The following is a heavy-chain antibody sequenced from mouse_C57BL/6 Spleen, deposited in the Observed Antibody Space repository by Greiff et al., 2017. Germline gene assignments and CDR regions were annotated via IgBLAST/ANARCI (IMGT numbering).Heavy chain of an antibody. D-gene: IGHD1-1*01. Sequence: EVKLMESGEGLVKPGGSLKLSCAASGFTFSSYAMSWVRQTPEKRLEWVAYISSGGDYIYYADTVKGRFTISRDNARNTLYLQMSSLKSEDTAMYYCTRGGFYYYGSSPWFAYWGQGTLVTVSA. V-gene: IGHV5-9-1*02. CDR2: ISSGGDYI. CDR3: TRGGFYYYGSSPWFAY. J-gene: IGHJ3*01. CDR1: GFTFSSYA.